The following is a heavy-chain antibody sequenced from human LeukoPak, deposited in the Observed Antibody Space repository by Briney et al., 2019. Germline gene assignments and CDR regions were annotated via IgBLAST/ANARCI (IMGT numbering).Heavy chain of an antibody. V-gene: IGHV4-59*08. D-gene: IGHD3-22*01. J-gene: IGHJ3*02. CDR2: ISYSGSP. Sequence: PSETLSLTCTVSGGSISSYYWSWIRQPPGKGLEWIGYISYSGSPNYNPSLKSRITISVDTSKHQFSLKLSSVTAADTAVYYCARLRFYDSSGFYDAFDIWGQGTMVTVSS. CDR3: ARLRFYDSSGFYDAFDI. CDR1: GGSISSYY.